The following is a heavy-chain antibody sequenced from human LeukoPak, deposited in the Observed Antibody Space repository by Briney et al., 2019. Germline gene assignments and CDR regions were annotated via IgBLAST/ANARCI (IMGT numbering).Heavy chain of an antibody. D-gene: IGHD4-17*01. V-gene: IGHV3-48*01. CDR2: ISSSSSTI. CDR1: GFTFSSYT. CDR3: AKAGHLPGDYEPDYFDY. J-gene: IGHJ4*02. Sequence: PGGSLRLSCAASGFTFSSYTMNWVRQAPGKGLEWVSYISSSSSTIYYADSVKGRFTISRDNSKNTLYLQMNSLRAEDTAVYYCAKAGHLPGDYEPDYFDYWGQGTLVTVSS.